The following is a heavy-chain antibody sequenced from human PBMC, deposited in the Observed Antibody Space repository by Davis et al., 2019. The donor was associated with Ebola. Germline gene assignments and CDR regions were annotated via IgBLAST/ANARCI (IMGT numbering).Heavy chain of an antibody. Sequence: MPGGSLRLSCTVSGGSISSYYWSWIRPPPGKGLEWIGYIYYSGSTNYNPSLKSRVTISVDTSKNQFSLKLSSVTAADTAVYYCASSYGGNSVGPFDYWGQGTLVTVSS. V-gene: IGHV4-59*01. CDR2: IYYSGST. D-gene: IGHD4-23*01. CDR3: ASSYGGNSVGPFDY. CDR1: GGSISSYY. J-gene: IGHJ4*02.